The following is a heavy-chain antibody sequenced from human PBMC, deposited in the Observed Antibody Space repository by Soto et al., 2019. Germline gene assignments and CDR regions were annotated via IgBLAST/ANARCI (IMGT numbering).Heavy chain of an antibody. CDR1: GGSISSGDYY. V-gene: IGHV4-30-4*01. CDR2: IYYSGST. D-gene: IGHD3-3*01. J-gene: IGHJ4*02. CDR3: AREEKGITIFGVVPKGLFDY. Sequence: QVQLQESGPGLVKPSQTLSLTCTVSGGSISSGDYYWSWIRQPPGKGLEWIGYIYYSGSTYYNPSLKSRVTISVDTSKNQFSLKLSSVTAADTAVYYCAREEKGITIFGVVPKGLFDYWGQGTLVTVSS.